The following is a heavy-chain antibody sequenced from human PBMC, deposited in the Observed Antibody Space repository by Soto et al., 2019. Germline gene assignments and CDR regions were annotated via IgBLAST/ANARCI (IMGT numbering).Heavy chain of an antibody. J-gene: IGHJ6*02. CDR2: IIPIFGTA. Sequence: SVKVSCKASGGTFSSYAISWLRQSPGQGLEWMGGIIPIFGTANYAQKFQGRVTITADESTSTAYMEMSSLRSEDTAVYYCARENIVVVPAAMASFLYYYGMDVWGQGTTVTVSS. CDR3: ARENIVVVPAAMASFLYYYGMDV. CDR1: GGTFSSYA. V-gene: IGHV1-69*13. D-gene: IGHD2-2*01.